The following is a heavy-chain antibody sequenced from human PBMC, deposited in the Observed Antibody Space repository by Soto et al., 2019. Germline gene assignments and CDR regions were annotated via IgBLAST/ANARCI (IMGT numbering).Heavy chain of an antibody. CDR3: GRGRNELSTGYSAIGGFCP. V-gene: IGHV3-66*01. D-gene: IGHD3-9*01. CDR1: GFDVSHNY. Sequence: GGSLRLSCAASGFDVSHNYMSWVRQATGKGLEWVSNIYTAGDTYYADSVKGRFTVSRDRATNTVFLQMNSLRGDDSAIYYCGRGRNELSTGYSAIGGFCPWGQGTQVTVSS. CDR2: IYTAGDT. J-gene: IGHJ5*02.